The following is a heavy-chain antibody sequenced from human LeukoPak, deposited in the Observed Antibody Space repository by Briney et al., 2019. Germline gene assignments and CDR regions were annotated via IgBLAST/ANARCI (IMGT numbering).Heavy chain of an antibody. D-gene: IGHD6-13*01. CDR3: AREGAAAGTSLYYMDV. CDR1: GYTFTGYY. J-gene: IGHJ6*03. CDR2: INPNSGGT. Sequence: GASVKVSCKASGYTFTGYYMHWVRQAPGQGLEWMGWINPNSGGTNYAQEFQGRVTMTRDTSISTAYMELSRLRSDDTAVYYCAREGAAAGTSLYYMDVWGKGTTVTVSS. V-gene: IGHV1-2*02.